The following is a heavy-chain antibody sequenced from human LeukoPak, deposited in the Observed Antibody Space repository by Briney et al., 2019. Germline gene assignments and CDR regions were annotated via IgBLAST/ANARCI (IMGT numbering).Heavy chain of an antibody. D-gene: IGHD6-19*01. CDR2: INHSGST. Sequence: SETLSLTCAVYGGSFSCYYWSWIRQPPGKGLEWIGEINHSGSTNYNPSLKSRVTLSVDTSKTQFSLNLSSVTAADTAVYYCARDGAVTFDYWGQGTLVTVSS. J-gene: IGHJ4*02. CDR3: ARDGAVTFDY. V-gene: IGHV4-34*01. CDR1: GGSFSCYY.